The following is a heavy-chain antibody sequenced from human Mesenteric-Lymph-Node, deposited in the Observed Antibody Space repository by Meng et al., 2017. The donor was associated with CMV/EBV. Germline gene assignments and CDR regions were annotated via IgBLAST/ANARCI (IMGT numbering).Heavy chain of an antibody. V-gene: IGHV3-30-3*01. J-gene: IGHJ3*02. Sequence: GESLKISCAASGFIFSSYVMHWVRQAPGKGLEWVAVISYDESNKYYADSVKGRFTISRDNSKNTLYLQMNSLRAEDTAVYYCARTLVRGGGAFDIWGQGTMVTVSS. CDR3: ARTLVRGGGAFDI. CDR1: GFIFSSYV. D-gene: IGHD3-10*01. CDR2: ISYDESNK.